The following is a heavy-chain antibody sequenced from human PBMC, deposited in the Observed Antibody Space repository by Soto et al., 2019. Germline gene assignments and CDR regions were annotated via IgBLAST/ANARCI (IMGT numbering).Heavy chain of an antibody. CDR2: IASSSSPI. Sequence: EVQLVESGGGLVRPGGSLRLSCAASGFTFSRYSINWVRQAPGKGLEWVSSIASSSSPIFYADSLQGRFTISRDNAKNSLYLQMNGLRDEDTAVYYCVRESMVRGVPLADYYYGMDVWGQGTTVTVSS. J-gene: IGHJ6*02. V-gene: IGHV3-21*01. CDR1: GFTFSRYS. D-gene: IGHD3-10*01. CDR3: VRESMVRGVPLADYYYGMDV.